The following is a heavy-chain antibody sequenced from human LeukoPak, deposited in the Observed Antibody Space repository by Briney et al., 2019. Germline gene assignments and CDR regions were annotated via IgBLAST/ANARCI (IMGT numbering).Heavy chain of an antibody. V-gene: IGHV4-39*01. CDR2: IYYSGST. Sequence: PSETLSLTCTVSGGSISSSSYYWGWIRQPPGKGLEWIGSIYYSGSTYYNPSLKSRVTTSVDTSKNQFSLKLSSVIAADTAVYFCARHVKQWQPYYYYYYYMDVWGKGTTVTISS. D-gene: IGHD6-19*01. CDR3: ARHVKQWQPYYYYYYYMDV. J-gene: IGHJ6*03. CDR1: GGSISSSSYY.